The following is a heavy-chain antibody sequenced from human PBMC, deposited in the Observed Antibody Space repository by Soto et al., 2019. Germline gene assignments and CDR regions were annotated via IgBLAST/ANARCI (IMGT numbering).Heavy chain of an antibody. D-gene: IGHD3-3*01. J-gene: IGHJ5*02. CDR3: ARDVKSFWSGYSNWFDT. V-gene: IGHV1-18*01. CDR2: ISSYNGNT. CDR1: GYTFTSYG. Sequence: XAVQVSCRASGYTFTSYGISWVRQAPGQGLECMGWISSYNGNTNYSQKLQGRVTMTTDTSTSTAYMELRSLRSDDTAVYYCARDVKSFWSGYSNWFDTWGQGTLVTVSS.